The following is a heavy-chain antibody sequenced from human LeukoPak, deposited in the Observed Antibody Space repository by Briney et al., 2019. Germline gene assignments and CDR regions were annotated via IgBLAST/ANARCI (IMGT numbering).Heavy chain of an antibody. CDR3: ARGYIVVVTAIQFDY. D-gene: IGHD2-21*02. J-gene: IGHJ4*02. Sequence: GGSLRLSCAASGFTFSSYAMHWVRQAPGKGLEWVAVISYDGSNKYYADSVKGRFTISRDNSKNTLYLQMNSLRAEDTAVYYCARGYIVVVTAIQFDYWGQGTPVTVSS. V-gene: IGHV3-30*04. CDR2: ISYDGSNK. CDR1: GFTFSSYA.